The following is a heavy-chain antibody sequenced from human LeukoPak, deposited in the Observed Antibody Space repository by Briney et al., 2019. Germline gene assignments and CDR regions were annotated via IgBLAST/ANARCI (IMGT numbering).Heavy chain of an antibody. J-gene: IGHJ3*02. D-gene: IGHD3-3*01. CDR2: INPNSGGT. V-gene: IGHV1-2*02. CDR3: ARGAKLRFLEWSDAFDI. CDR1: GYTFTGYY. Sequence: ASVKVSCKASGYTFTGYYMHWVRQAPGQGLEWMGWINPNSGGTNYAQKFQGRVTMTRDTSISTAYMELSRLRSDDTAVCYCARGAKLRFLEWSDAFDIWGQGTMVTVSS.